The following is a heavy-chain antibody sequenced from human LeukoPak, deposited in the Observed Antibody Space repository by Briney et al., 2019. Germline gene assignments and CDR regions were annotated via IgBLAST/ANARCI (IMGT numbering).Heavy chain of an antibody. D-gene: IGHD3-3*01. V-gene: IGHV3-30*02. CDR2: IRYDGSNK. CDR1: GFTFSSYG. CDR3: AKQPRPRRFLDYFDY. Sequence: GGSLRLSCAASGFTFSSYGMHWVRQAPGKGLEWVAFIRYDGSNKYYADSVKGRFTISRDNSKNTLYLQVNSLRAEDTAVYYCAKQPRPRRFLDYFDYWGQGTLVTVSS. J-gene: IGHJ4*02.